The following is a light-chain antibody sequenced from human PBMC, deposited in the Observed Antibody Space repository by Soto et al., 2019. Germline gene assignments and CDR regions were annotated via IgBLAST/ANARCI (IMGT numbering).Light chain of an antibody. CDR2: DVT. V-gene: IGLV2-11*01. Sequence: QSALTQPRSVSGSPGQSVTVSCTGSSTNIGAYDYVSWYQLHPGKVPRLILFDVTQRPSGVPERFSGSKSGNTASLTISRLQAEHEAEYFCSSFAGSYGLFGGGTKLTVL. CDR1: STNIGAYDY. J-gene: IGLJ2*01. CDR3: SSFAGSYGL.